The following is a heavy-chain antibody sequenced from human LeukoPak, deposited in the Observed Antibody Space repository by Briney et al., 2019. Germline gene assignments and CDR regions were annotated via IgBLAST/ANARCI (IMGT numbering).Heavy chain of an antibody. D-gene: IGHD2-2*01. CDR3: AKGRIVVVPAGIDY. CDR1: GFTFSGYA. J-gene: IGHJ4*02. V-gene: IGHV3-23*01. Sequence: GGSLRLSCAASGFTFSGYAMSWVRQAPGKGLEWVSAISGSGGSTYYADSVKGRFTISRDNSKNTLYLQMNSLRAEDTAVYYCAKGRIVVVPAGIDYWGQGTLVTVSS. CDR2: ISGSGGST.